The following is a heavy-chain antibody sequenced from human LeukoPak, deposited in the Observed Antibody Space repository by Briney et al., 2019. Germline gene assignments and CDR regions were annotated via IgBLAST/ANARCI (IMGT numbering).Heavy chain of an antibody. CDR2: ISGSGGSA. Sequence: PGGSLILSCAASGLTFSSYAMSWVRQAPGKGLEWVSAISGSGGSAYYADSVKGRFTISRDNSKNTLYLQMNSLRAEDTAVYYCAKYSFDTTYFDYWGQGTLVTVSS. CDR3: AKYSFDTTYFDY. J-gene: IGHJ4*02. V-gene: IGHV3-23*01. CDR1: GLTFSSYA. D-gene: IGHD3-22*01.